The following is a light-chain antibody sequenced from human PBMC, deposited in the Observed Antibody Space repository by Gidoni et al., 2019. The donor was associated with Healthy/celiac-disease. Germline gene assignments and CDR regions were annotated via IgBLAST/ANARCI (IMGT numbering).Light chain of an antibody. Sequence: EPTLTQSPAFMSATPGDNVNIHCKTSQDIEDDMNWYQQKPGEAAILIIQDATPLVPRTSLRFSGSGYGTDFTLTSNNIEADDAAYYFCRKHDTPLPFXQXTKLEIK. J-gene: IGKJ2*01. CDR2: DAT. CDR3: RKHDTPLP. V-gene: IGKV5-2*01. CDR1: QDIEDD.